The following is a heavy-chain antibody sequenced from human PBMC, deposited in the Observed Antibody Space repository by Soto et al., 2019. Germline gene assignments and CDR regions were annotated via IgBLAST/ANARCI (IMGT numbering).Heavy chain of an antibody. V-gene: IGHV3-33*01. D-gene: IGHD6-13*01. J-gene: IGHJ4*02. CDR1: GFTFSSYG. CDR3: ARDLIIAAACAGDY. Sequence: QVQLVESGGGVVQPGRSLRLSCAASGFTFSSYGMHWVRQAPGKGLEWVAVIWYDGSNKYYADSVKGRFTISRDNSKNTLYLQMNSLRAEDTAVYYCARDLIIAAACAGDYWGQGTLVTVSS. CDR2: IWYDGSNK.